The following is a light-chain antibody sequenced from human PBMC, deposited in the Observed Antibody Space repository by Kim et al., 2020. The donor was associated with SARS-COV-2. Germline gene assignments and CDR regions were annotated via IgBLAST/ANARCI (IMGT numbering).Light chain of an antibody. V-gene: IGLV6-57*02. J-gene: IGLJ3*02. CDR1: SGNITTNY. CDR2: EDK. CDR3: QTWHVTNPL. Sequence: GTTVTISCTVSSGNITTNYVQWYQQRPGSAPTTVIYEDKQRPSGVPDRFSGSIDISSNSASLTISGLKTEDEADYFCQTWHVTNPLFGGGTQLTVL.